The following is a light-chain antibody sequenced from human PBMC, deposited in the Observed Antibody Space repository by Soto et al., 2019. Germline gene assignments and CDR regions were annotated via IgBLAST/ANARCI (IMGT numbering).Light chain of an antibody. CDR3: QQYNTWLWT. V-gene: IGKV3-15*01. J-gene: IGKJ1*01. Sequence: EVVMTQSPATLSVSPGERATLSCRASQSVNANLAWYQQKPGQAPRLLIHGASNRATGIPARFSGSGFGTEFILTISSLQSEEFAVYYCQQYNTWLWTVGQGTKVEI. CDR1: QSVNAN. CDR2: GAS.